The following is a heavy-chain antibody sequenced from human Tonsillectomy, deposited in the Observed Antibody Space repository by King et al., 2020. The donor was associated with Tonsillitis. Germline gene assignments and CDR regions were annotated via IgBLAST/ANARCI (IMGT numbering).Heavy chain of an antibody. D-gene: IGHD1-26*01. CDR1: GGTFSSYA. Sequence: HEQLVQSGAEVKKPGSSVKVSCKASGGTFSSYAISWVRQAPGQGLEWMGGIIPIFGTANYAQKFQGRVTITADESTSTAYMELSSLRSEDTAVYYCARGGRYRGGYYYYGMDVWGQGTTVTVSS. CDR3: ARGGRYRGGYYYYGMDV. CDR2: IIPIFGTA. V-gene: IGHV1-69*01. J-gene: IGHJ6*02.